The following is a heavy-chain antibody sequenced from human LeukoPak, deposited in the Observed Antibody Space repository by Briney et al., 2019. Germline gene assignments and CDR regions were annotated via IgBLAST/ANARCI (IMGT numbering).Heavy chain of an antibody. CDR2: IIPIFGTA. D-gene: IGHD2-2*02. V-gene: IGHV1-69*05. CDR1: GGTFSSYA. Sequence: ASVKVSCKASGGTFSSYAISWVRQAPGQGLEWMGGIIPIFGTANYAQKFQGRVTITTDESTSTAYMELSSLRSEDTAVYYCASFPRRSVPAAIFGRGYYYYYMDVWGKGTTVTVSS. CDR3: ASFPRRSVPAAIFGRGYYYYYMDV. J-gene: IGHJ6*03.